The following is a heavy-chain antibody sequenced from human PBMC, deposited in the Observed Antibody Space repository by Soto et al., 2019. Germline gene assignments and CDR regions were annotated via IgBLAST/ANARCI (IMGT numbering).Heavy chain of an antibody. CDR2: IWYDGSNK. CDR1: GFTFSSYG. D-gene: IGHD1-7*01. V-gene: IGHV3-33*01. CDR3: ERESITGTTYDMDV. Sequence: QVQLVESGGGVVQPGRSLRLSCAASGFTFSSYGMHWVRQAPGKGLEWVAVIWYDGSNKYYADSVKGRFTISRDNSKNKLYLQMNSLRAEDTAVYYCERESITGTTYDMDVWGQGTTVTVSS. J-gene: IGHJ6*02.